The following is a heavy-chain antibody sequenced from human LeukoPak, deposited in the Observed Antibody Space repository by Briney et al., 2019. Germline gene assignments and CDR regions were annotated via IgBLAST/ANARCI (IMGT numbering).Heavy chain of an antibody. D-gene: IGHD3-10*01. CDR1: GFTFSDYY. CDR2: ISGSSSYI. Sequence: GGSLRLSCAASGFTFSDYYMSWIRQAPGKGPEWLSDISGSSSYIKYADSVKGRFTISRDNAKNSLNLEMNSLRAEDTAVYYCARVGYGSGTLGWFDPWGQGTLVTVSS. J-gene: IGHJ5*02. V-gene: IGHV3-11*05. CDR3: ARVGYGSGTLGWFDP.